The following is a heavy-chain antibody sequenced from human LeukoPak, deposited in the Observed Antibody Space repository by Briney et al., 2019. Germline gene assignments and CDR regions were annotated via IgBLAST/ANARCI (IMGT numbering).Heavy chain of an antibody. CDR2: ISYDGSNK. J-gene: IGHJ5*02. V-gene: IGHV3-30-3*01. CDR3: ARGASAVAAT. Sequence: PGRSLRLSCAAPGFTFSSYAMHWVRQAPGKGLEWVAVISYDGSNKYYADSVKGRFTISRDNSKNTLYLQMNSLRAEDTAVYYCARGASAVAATWGQGTLVTVSS. D-gene: IGHD6-19*01. CDR1: GFTFSSYA.